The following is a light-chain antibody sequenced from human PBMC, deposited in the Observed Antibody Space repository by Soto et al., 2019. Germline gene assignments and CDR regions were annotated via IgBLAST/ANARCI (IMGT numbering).Light chain of an antibody. CDR2: DVT. J-gene: IGLJ1*01. V-gene: IGLV2-8*01. CDR3: SSYTDRKNLV. CDR1: SSDIGGYNS. Sequence: QSVLTQSPCATVSPGQSVTISCTGTSSDIGGYNSVSWYQQHPGKAPKVMIYDVTKRPSGVPDRFSGSKSGNTASLTVSALQAEDEADYYCSSYTDRKNLVFGTGTKVTVL.